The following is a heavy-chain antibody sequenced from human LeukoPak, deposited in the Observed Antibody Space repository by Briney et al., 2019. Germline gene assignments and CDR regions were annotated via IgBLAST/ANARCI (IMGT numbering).Heavy chain of an antibody. CDR2: IYSSSTTI. CDR1: GFTFSSYS. J-gene: IGHJ4*02. D-gene: IGHD1-20*01. Sequence: GGSLRLSCAASGFTFSSYSMNWVRQAPGKGLEWVSYIYSSSTTIYYADSVKGRFTISRDNAKNSLYLQMNSLRAEDTAVYYCAKPKDNSLYCFDYWGQGTLVTVSS. V-gene: IGHV3-48*01. CDR3: AKPKDNSLYCFDY.